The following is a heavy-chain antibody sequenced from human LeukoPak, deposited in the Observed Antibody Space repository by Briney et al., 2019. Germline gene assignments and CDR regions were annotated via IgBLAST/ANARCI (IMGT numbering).Heavy chain of an antibody. D-gene: IGHD4-23*01. V-gene: IGHV1-24*01. J-gene: IGHJ4*02. Sequence: ASVKVSCKVSGYTLTELSMHWVRQAPGKGLEWMGGFDPEDGETIYAQKFQGRVTMTEDTSTDTAYMELSSLRSEDTAVYYCATYATVVTLFGYWGQGTLVTVSS. CDR3: ATYATVVTLFGY. CDR2: FDPEDGET. CDR1: GYTLTELS.